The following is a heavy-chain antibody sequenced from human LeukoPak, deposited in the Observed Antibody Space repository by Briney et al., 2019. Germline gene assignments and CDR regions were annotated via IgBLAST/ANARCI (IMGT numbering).Heavy chain of an antibody. CDR3: ARQSTTGRDDY. CDR2: INPNSGGT. Sequence: ASVKVSCKASGYTFTDYYIYWVRQAPGQGLEWMGWINPNSGGTNYAQKFQGRVTMTRDTSISTAYMELSRLRSDDTAVYYCARQSTTGRDDYWGQGTLVTVSS. J-gene: IGHJ4*02. V-gene: IGHV1-2*02. D-gene: IGHD1-1*01. CDR1: GYTFTDYY.